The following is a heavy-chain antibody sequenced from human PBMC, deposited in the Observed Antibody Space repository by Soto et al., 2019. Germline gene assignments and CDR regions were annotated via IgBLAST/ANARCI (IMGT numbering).Heavy chain of an antibody. D-gene: IGHD6-19*01. CDR1: GGSINSGSW. CDR2: ISHSGST. CDR3: AREDARGWQWPDPPTVRGAFDI. Sequence: QVHLQESGPGPVKPSETLSLTCAVSGGSINSGSWWRWVRQPPGKGLEWIGEISHSGSTNYNPSLMSRITISVDRPKNPFSLKLTSVTAADTAVYYCAREDARGWQWPDPPTVRGAFDIWGQGTMVTVSS. J-gene: IGHJ3*02. V-gene: IGHV4-4*02.